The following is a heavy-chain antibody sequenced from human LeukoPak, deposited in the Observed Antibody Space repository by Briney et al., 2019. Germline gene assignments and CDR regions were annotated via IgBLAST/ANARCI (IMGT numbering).Heavy chain of an antibody. CDR2: ISTGGTTK. D-gene: IGHD3-22*01. Sequence: KTGGSLRLSCAASGFTFSDYYMSWIRQAPGKGLEWVSYISTGGTTKYYADSVEGRFTTSRDNAKNSLYLQMNSLRAEDTAVYYCARAVWDSSGHLFDYWGQGTLVTVSS. CDR1: GFTFSDYY. V-gene: IGHV3-11*04. CDR3: ARAVWDSSGHLFDY. J-gene: IGHJ4*02.